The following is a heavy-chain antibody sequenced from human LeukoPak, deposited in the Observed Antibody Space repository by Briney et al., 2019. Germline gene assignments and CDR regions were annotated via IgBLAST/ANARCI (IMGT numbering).Heavy chain of an antibody. D-gene: IGHD1-14*01. CDR1: GFTFSSYS. Sequence: GGSLRLSCAASGFTFSSYSMNWVRQAPGKGPEWVSSISSSSSYIYYADSVKGRFTISRDNAKNSLYLQMNSLRAEDTAVYYCARDVERDNGDHYYYYYMDVWGKGTTVTVSS. CDR3: ARDVERDNGDHYYYYYMDV. V-gene: IGHV3-21*01. J-gene: IGHJ6*03. CDR2: ISSSSSYI.